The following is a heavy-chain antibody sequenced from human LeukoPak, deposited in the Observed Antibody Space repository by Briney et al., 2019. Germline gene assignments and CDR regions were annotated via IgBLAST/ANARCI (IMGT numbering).Heavy chain of an antibody. J-gene: IGHJ5*02. CDR3: ARDFGSLAHFYGDRVSWFDP. Sequence: GASVKVSCTASGYTFTSYYMHWVRQAPGQGLEWMGIINPSGGSTSYAQKFQGRVTMTRDTSTSTVYMELSSLRSEDTAVYYCARDFGSLAHFYGDRVSWFDPWGQGTLVTVSS. CDR1: GYTFTSYY. V-gene: IGHV1-46*01. CDR2: INPSGGST. D-gene: IGHD4-17*01.